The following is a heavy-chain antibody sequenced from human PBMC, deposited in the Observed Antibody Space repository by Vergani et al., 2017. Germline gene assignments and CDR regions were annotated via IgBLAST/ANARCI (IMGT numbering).Heavy chain of an antibody. Sequence: QVQLQQWGAGLLKPSETLSLTCAVYGGSFSGYYWSWIRQPPGKGLEWIGEINHSGSTNYNPSLKSRVTISVDTSKNQFSLKLSSVTAADTAVYYCARVGDRFLGSFYYYYGMDVWGQGTTVTVSS. CDR1: GGSFSGYY. CDR3: ARVGDRFLGSFYYYYGMDV. V-gene: IGHV4-34*01. D-gene: IGHD3-3*01. CDR2: INHSGST. J-gene: IGHJ6*02.